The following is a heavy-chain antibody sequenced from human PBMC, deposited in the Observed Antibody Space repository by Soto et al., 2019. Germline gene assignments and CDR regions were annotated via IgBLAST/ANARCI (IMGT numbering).Heavy chain of an antibody. CDR2: INWDDEK. D-gene: IGHD5-12*01. Sequence: GPTLVNPTQTLTVTCTFSGFSLSTSGMCVSWIRQPPGKALEWLARINWDDEKYYSTSLKTRLTISKDTSKNQVVLTMTNMDPVDTATYYCARGQHSGYVDYYYGMDVWGQGTTVTVSS. V-gene: IGHV2-70*11. J-gene: IGHJ6*02. CDR1: GFSLSTSGMC. CDR3: ARGQHSGYVDYYYGMDV.